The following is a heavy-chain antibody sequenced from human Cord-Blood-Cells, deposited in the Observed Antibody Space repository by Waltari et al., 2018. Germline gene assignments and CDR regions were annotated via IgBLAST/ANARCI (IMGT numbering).Heavy chain of an antibody. D-gene: IGHD5-18*01. CDR2: IIPIFGTA. CDR1: GATFSSYA. V-gene: IGHV1-69*01. J-gene: IGHJ6*03. Sequence: VQLVHSGAEVKEPGASVKVSCKASGATFSSYALRWLRQAPGQGLEWMGGIIPIFGTANYAQKFQGRVTITADESTSTAYMELSSLRSEDTAVYYCARSAAMRYYYYYMDVWGKGTTVTVSS. CDR3: ARSAAMRYYYYYMDV.